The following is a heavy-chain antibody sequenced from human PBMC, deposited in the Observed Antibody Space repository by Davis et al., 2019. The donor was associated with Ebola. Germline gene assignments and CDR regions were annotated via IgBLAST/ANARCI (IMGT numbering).Heavy chain of an antibody. J-gene: IGHJ4*02. Sequence: SVKVSCKASGGTFSSYAISWVRQAPGQGLEWMGRIIPILGIANYAQKFQGRVTITADKSTSTAYMELRSLRSDDTARYYCAGDVRGITGPSEYWGQGTLVTVSS. V-gene: IGHV1-69*04. CDR2: IIPILGIA. D-gene: IGHD1-1*01. CDR3: AGDVRGITGPSEY. CDR1: GGTFSSYA.